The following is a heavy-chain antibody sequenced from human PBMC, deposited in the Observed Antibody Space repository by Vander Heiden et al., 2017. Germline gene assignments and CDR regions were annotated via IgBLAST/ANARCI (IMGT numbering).Heavy chain of an antibody. J-gene: IGHJ4*02. CDR2: IRSKANSYAT. CDR1: RFTFSGSA. V-gene: IGHV3-73*02. D-gene: IGHD3-10*01. Sequence: EVQLVESGGGLVQPGGSLKLSCAASRFTFSGSAMHWVRQASGKGLEWVGRIRSKANSYATAYAASVKGRFTISRDDSKNTAYLQMNSLKTEDTAVYYCTGEGLWFGGWGQGTLVTVSS. CDR3: TGEGLWFGG.